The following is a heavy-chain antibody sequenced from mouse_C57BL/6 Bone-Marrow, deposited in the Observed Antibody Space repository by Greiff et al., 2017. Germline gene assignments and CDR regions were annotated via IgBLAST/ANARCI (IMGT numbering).Heavy chain of an antibody. Sequence: EVKLVESGGGLVKPGGSLKLSCAASGFTFSSYAMSWVRQTPEKRLEWVATISDGGSYTYYPDNVKGRFTISRDNAKNNLYLQMSHLKSEDTAMYYCARGSHYYGSSYGLFDYWGQGTTLTVSS. J-gene: IGHJ2*01. D-gene: IGHD1-1*01. V-gene: IGHV5-4*03. CDR3: ARGSHYYGSSYGLFDY. CDR2: ISDGGSYT. CDR1: GFTFSSYA.